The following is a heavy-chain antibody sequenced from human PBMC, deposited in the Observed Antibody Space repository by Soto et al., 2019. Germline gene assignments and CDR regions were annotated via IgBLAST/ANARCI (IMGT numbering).Heavy chain of an antibody. Sequence: AASVKVSCKVSGYTLTELSMHWVRQAPGKGLEWMGGFDPEDGETIYAQKFQGRVTMTEDTSTDTAYMELSSLRSEDTAVYYCATGVAEYCSSTSCYVFDYWGQGTLVTVSS. CDR2: FDPEDGET. V-gene: IGHV1-24*01. CDR3: ATGVAEYCSSTSCYVFDY. CDR1: GYTLTELS. J-gene: IGHJ4*02. D-gene: IGHD2-2*01.